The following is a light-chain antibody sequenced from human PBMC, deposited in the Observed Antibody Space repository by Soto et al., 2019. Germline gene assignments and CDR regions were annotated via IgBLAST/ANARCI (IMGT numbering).Light chain of an antibody. V-gene: IGKV1-8*01. CDR1: QGISSY. CDR2: AAS. CDR3: QQYYSYPIT. Sequence: AIQLTQSPSSLSASVGDRITITCRASQGISSYLAWYQQKPGKAPKLLIYAASTLQSGVPSRFSGSGSGTDFTLTISCLQSEDFATYYCQQYYSYPITFGQGTKVDIK. J-gene: IGKJ1*01.